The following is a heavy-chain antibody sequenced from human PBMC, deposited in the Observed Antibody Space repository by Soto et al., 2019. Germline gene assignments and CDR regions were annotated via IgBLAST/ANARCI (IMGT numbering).Heavy chain of an antibody. CDR1: GGSISSGGYS. V-gene: IGHV4-30-2*01. CDR3: ARAGGLGAVAVDY. D-gene: IGHD6-19*01. J-gene: IGHJ4*02. CDR2: IYHSGST. Sequence: QLQLQESGSGLVKPSQTLSLTCAVSGGSISSGGYSWSWIRQPPGKGLEWIGYIYHSGSTYYNPSIRRRVTISVDRSKNQFSLKLSSVTAADTAVYYCARAGGLGAVAVDYWGQGTLVTVSS.